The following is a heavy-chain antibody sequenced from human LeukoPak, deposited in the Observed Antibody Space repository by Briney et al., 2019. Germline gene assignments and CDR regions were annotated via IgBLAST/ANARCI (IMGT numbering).Heavy chain of an antibody. CDR1: GFTFSSYG. D-gene: IGHD5-18*01. CDR3: ARHLSGITGYTYGRGIDY. J-gene: IGHJ4*02. Sequence: GGSLRLSCAASGFTFSSYGMSWVRQAPGKGLEWVSAISGSGGSTYYADSVKGRFTISRDNSKNTLYLQMNSLRAEDTAVYYCARHLSGITGYTYGRGIDYWGQGTLVTVSS. V-gene: IGHV3-23*01. CDR2: ISGSGGST.